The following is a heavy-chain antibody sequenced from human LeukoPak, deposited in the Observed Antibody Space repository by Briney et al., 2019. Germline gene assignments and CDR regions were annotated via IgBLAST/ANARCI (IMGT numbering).Heavy chain of an antibody. CDR1: GFTFSSYA. J-gene: IGHJ4*02. Sequence: GGSLRLSCAASGFTFSSYAMSWVRQAPGKGLEWVSAISGSGGSTYYADSVKGRFTISRDNSKDTLYLQMNSLRAEDTAVYYCAKDGFVNPXXXXXSGSYFDYWGQGTLVTVSX. CDR3: AKDGFVNPXXXXXSGSYFDY. V-gene: IGHV3-23*01. D-gene: IGHD1-26*01. CDR2: ISGSGGST.